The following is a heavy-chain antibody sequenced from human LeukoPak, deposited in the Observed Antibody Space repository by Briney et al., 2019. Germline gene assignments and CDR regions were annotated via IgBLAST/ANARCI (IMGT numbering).Heavy chain of an antibody. CDR1: GYSFTGYY. D-gene: IGHD1-26*01. V-gene: IGHV1-2*02. CDR3: ARDAPAIVGAMRY. CDR2: INPNSGGT. J-gene: IGHJ4*02. Sequence: ASVKVSCKASGYSFTGYYIHWLRQAPGQGLEWMGWINPNSGGTNYAQKFQGRVTMTRDTSISTAYMELSRLRSDDTAVYYCARDAPAIVGAMRYWGQGTLVTVSS.